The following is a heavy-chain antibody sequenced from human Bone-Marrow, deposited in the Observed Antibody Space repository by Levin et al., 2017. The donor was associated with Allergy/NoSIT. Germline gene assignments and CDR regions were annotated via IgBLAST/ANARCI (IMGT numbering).Heavy chain of an antibody. D-gene: IGHD3-22*01. CDR1: GFTFSDYY. CDR3: TKDIHYYDSGTYV. Sequence: GGSLRLSCAASGFTFSDYYMSWIRQAPGKGLEWVSYISSSGNTIYYADSVKGRFTISRDNAKNSLYLQMNSLRDEDTAVDYCTKDIHYYDSGTYVWRQGTLVSVSS. J-gene: IGHJ4*02. V-gene: IGHV3-11*01. CDR2: ISSSGNTI.